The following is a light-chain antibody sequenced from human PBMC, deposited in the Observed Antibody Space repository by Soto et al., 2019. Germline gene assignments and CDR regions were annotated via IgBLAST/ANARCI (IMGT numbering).Light chain of an antibody. CDR1: TGAVTSGHY. V-gene: IGLV7-46*01. CDR3: FLTYSGSRV. J-gene: IGLJ2*01. CDR2: DIS. Sequence: QAVVTQEPSLTVSPGGTVALTCRSSTGAVTSGHYPYWFQQKPGQAPRTLIYDISKKHSWTPARFSGSLLGGKAALTLSGTKPEDEADYYCFLTYSGSRVFGGGTKVTVL.